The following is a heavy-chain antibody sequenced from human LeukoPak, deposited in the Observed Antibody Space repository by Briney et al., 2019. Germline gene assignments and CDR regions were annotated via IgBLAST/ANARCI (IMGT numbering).Heavy chain of an antibody. V-gene: IGHV7-4-1*02. CDR1: GYTFTKYA. D-gene: IGHD3-10*01. J-gene: IGHJ4*02. CDR2: ISTGTGNP. CDR3: TRDFYNSGSSLLDY. Sequence: ASVKVSCKASGYTFTKYAMNWLRQAPGQRPEWMGWISTGTGNPTYTQGFTGRFVFSLDTSVSTAYLEITSLKAEDTAVYYCTRDFYNSGSSLLDYWGQGTLVTVSS.